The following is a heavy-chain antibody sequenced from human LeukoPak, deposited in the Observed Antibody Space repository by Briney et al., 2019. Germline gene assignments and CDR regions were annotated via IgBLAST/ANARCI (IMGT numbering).Heavy chain of an antibody. CDR3: AKTLQLWY. Sequence: HSGGPFRLSCAASGFTFSSYAMSWVRQAPGKGLEWVSALSGSGGSTYHADSVKGRFTISRDNSKNTLYLQMNSLRAEDTAVYYCAKTLQLWYWGQGTVDTVSS. D-gene: IGHD4-11*01. CDR1: GFTFSSYA. CDR2: LSGSGGST. J-gene: IGHJ4*02. V-gene: IGHV3-23*01.